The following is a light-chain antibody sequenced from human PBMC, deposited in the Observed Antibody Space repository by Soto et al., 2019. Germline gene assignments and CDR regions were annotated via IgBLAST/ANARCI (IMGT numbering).Light chain of an antibody. V-gene: IGKV3-20*01. CDR3: QQYGSSLWT. CDR2: GAS. J-gene: IGKJ1*01. CDR1: QSVSSSY. Sequence: EIVLTQSPGTLSLSPGERATLSCRASQSVSSSYLAWYQQNRGQAPRLLIYGASSRAPGIPDRFGGSGSGTDFTLTISRLEHADFAVYYCQQYGSSLWTFGQGTKVEIK.